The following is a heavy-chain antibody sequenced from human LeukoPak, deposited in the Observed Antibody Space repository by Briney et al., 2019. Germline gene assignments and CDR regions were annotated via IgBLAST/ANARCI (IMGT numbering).Heavy chain of an antibody. CDR1: GFTFSFYG. CDR2: ITGSSGTT. J-gene: IGHJ4*02. V-gene: IGHV3-23*01. D-gene: IGHD5-18*01. CDR3: ARKGIRTFDY. Sequence: GGSLRLSCVASGFTFSFYGMTWVRQAPGKGLEWVSGITGSSGTTYSADSVKGRFTISRDNSKNTLYLQMNSLRAEDTAVYYCARKGIRTFDYWGQGTLVTVSS.